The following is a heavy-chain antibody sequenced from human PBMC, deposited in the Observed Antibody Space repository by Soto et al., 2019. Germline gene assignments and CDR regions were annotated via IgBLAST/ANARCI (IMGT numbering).Heavy chain of an antibody. D-gene: IGHD3-22*01. J-gene: IGHJ2*01. V-gene: IGHV1-69*06. CDR3: ARAGPFDDSSAPCYFDL. Sequence: QVQLVQSGAEVKKPGSSVKVSCKASGGTFSSYAISWVRQAPGQGLEWMGGIIPIFGTANYAQKFQGRVTITADKSTSTAYMELSSLRSEDTAVYYCARAGPFDDSSAPCYFDLLGRGTLVTGSS. CDR2: IIPIFGTA. CDR1: GGTFSSYA.